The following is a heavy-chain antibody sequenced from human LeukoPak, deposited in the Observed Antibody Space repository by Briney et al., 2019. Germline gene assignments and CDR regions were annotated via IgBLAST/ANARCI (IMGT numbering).Heavy chain of an antibody. V-gene: IGHV4-39*01. Sequence: PSETLSLTCTVSGVSITSYSHNYDWIRQPPGKGLEWIGGFHFSGAINYNPSLKSRVTIFVDTSKKQISLKLNSVTAADTAVYYCARHVVAATSTTLKGSYWYFDLWGRGTLVTVSS. D-gene: IGHD2-15*01. J-gene: IGHJ2*01. CDR1: GVSITSYSHN. CDR3: ARHVVAATSTTLKGSYWYFDL. CDR2: FHFSGAI.